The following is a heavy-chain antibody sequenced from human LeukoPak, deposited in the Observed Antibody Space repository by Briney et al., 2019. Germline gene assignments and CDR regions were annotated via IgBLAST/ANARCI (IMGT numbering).Heavy chain of an antibody. D-gene: IGHD3-10*01. J-gene: IGHJ4*02. CDR2: ISGSGGST. V-gene: IGHV3-23*01. CDR3: AKQAGGSGNYYYY. Sequence: GGSLRLSCAASGFTSSSYAMSWVRQAPGKGLEWVSAISGSGGSTYYADSVKGRFTISRDNSKNTLYLQMSSLRAEDTAVYYCAKQAGGSGNYYYYWGQGTLVTVSS. CDR1: GFTSSSYA.